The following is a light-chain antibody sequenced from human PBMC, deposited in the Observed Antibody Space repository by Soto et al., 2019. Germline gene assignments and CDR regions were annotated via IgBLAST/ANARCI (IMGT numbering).Light chain of an antibody. CDR2: EGS. Sequence: QSALTQPASVSGSPGQSITISCTGTSSDVGSYNLVSWYQQHPGKAPKLMIYEGSKRPSGVSNRFPGSKSGNTASLTISGVQAEDEAEYYCCSYAGSSVAFGGGTKVTVL. V-gene: IGLV2-23*01. J-gene: IGLJ2*01. CDR3: CSYAGSSVA. CDR1: SSDVGSYNL.